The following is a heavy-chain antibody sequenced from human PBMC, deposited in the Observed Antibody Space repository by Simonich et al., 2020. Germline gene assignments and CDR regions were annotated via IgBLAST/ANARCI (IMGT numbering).Heavy chain of an antibody. CDR1: GGSISSRSYY. CDR3: ARHAGFAFDI. D-gene: IGHD6-13*01. CDR2: IYYSGST. Sequence: QLQLQESGPGLVKPSEPLSLTCTVSGGSISSRSYYWGWIRQPPGQGLEGMGSIYYSGSTYYNPSLKSRVTISVDTSKNQFSLKLSSVTAADTAVYYCARHAGFAFDIWGQGTMVTVSS. J-gene: IGHJ3*02. V-gene: IGHV4-39*01.